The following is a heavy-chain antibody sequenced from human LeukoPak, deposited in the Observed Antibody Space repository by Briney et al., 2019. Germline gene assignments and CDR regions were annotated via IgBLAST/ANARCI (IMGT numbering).Heavy chain of an antibody. V-gene: IGHV3-23*01. Sequence: GGSLRLSCAASGFTFTNNAMTWVRQAPGKGLEWVSTVTGTDDSTYYADSVKGRFTISRDYSKSMLHLQMNSLRAEDSAIYYCAKGPQLNSGYHPDYWGQGTLVTVSS. CDR3: AKGPQLNSGYHPDY. J-gene: IGHJ4*02. D-gene: IGHD3-22*01. CDR1: GFTFTNNA. CDR2: VTGTDDST.